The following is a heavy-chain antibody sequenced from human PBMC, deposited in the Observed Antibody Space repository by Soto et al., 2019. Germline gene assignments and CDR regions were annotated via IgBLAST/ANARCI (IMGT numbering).Heavy chain of an antibody. CDR2: IIPILGIA. CDR1: GGTFSSYT. J-gene: IGHJ6*04. CDR3: LAVACWYYYDGRDV. D-gene: IGHD3-3*02. Sequence: QVQLVQSGAEVKKPGSSVKVSCKASGGTFSSYTISWVRQAPGQGLEWMGRIIPILGIANYAQKFQGRVTVTAANSSSATELGMSILSSVDSAVYYYLAVACWYYYDGRDVWCDGRTVTVSS. V-gene: IGHV1-69*02.